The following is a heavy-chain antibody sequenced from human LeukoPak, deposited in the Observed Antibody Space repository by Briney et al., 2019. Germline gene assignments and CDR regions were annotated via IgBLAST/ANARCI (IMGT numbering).Heavy chain of an antibody. CDR1: GFTFSNYN. CDR2: ITSSSTNI. D-gene: IGHD1-26*01. Sequence: GGSLRLSCAASGFTFSNYNMNWVRQAPGKGLEWVSHITSSSTNIYYADSVKGRFTISRDNAKNALSLQMNSLGDEDTAVYYCATSGNYYLKYWGQGTLVTVSS. V-gene: IGHV3-48*02. J-gene: IGHJ4*02. CDR3: ATSGNYYLKY.